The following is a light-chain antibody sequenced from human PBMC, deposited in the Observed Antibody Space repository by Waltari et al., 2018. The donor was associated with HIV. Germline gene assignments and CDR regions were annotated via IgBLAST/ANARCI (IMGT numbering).Light chain of an antibody. CDR1: SSNIANNY. CDR3: GTWDSSLSAEV. CDR2: EDN. V-gene: IGLV1-51*01. J-gene: IGLJ1*01. Sequence: QSVLTQPPSVSAAPGQKGTISCSGTSSNIANNYVSWYHQLPGTAPKLLIYEDNKPPAWIPDRFAGPKSGTSATLGITGLQTGDEADYYCGTWDSSLSAEVFGTGTKFTVL.